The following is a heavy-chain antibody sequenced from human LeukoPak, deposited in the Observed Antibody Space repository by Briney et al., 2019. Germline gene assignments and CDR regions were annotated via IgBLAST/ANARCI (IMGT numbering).Heavy chain of an antibody. D-gene: IGHD4-17*01. CDR3: ARDDYGDYVLDY. J-gene: IGHJ4*02. CDR2: IYYSGST. Sequence: SETLSLTCTVSGGSISSYYWSWIRQPPGKGLEWIGYIYYSGSTNYNPSLESRVTISVDTSKNQFSLKLSSVTAADTAVYYCARDDYGDYVLDYWGQGTLVTVSS. V-gene: IGHV4-59*01. CDR1: GGSISSYY.